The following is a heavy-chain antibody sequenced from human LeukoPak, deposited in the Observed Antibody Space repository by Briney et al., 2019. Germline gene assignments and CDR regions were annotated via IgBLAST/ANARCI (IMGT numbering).Heavy chain of an antibody. V-gene: IGHV1-3*01. D-gene: IGHD3-10*01. J-gene: IGHJ5*02. CDR1: GHTFTRRA. CDR3: AIGETPGSYYRS. CDR2: INVGNGNT. Sequence: GASVKVSCKASGHTFTRRAMHWVRQAPGQRLEWMGWINVGNGNTKYSQKFQGRVTFTRDTSANTAYMEVSSLKSEDMAVYYCAIGETPGSYYRSWGQGTLVTVSS.